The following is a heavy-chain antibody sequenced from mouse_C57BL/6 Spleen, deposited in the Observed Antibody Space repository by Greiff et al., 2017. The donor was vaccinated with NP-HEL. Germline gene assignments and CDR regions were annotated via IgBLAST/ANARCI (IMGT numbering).Heavy chain of an antibody. CDR1: GFTFSNYW. D-gene: IGHD1-1*01. CDR3: TLYVGYAMDY. CDR2: IRLKSDNYAT. J-gene: IGHJ4*01. V-gene: IGHV6-3*01. Sequence: EVKLEKSGGGLVQPGGSMKLSCVASGFTFSNYWMNWVRQSPEKGLEWVAQIRLKSDNYATHYAASVKGRFTISRDDSKSSVYLQMNNLRAEDTGIYYCTLYVGYAMDYWGQGTSVTVSS.